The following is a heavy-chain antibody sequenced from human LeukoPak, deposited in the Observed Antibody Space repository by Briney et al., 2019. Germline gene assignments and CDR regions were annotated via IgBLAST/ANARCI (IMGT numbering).Heavy chain of an antibody. CDR1: GYTFTGYY. Sequence: ASVKASCKASGYTFTGYYMHWVRQAPGQRLEWMGWINPNSGGTNYAQKFQGRVTMTRDTSISTAYMELSRLRSDDTAVYYCARTPRSYSSSWDYWGQGTLVTVSS. CDR3: ARTPRSYSSSWDY. J-gene: IGHJ4*02. CDR2: INPNSGGT. V-gene: IGHV1-2*02. D-gene: IGHD6-13*01.